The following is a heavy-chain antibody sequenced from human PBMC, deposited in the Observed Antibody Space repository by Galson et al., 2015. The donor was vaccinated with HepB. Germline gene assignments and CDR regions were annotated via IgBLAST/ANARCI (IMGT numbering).Heavy chain of an antibody. V-gene: IGHV3-49*02. CDR2: ISIKAYGETT. Sequence: RQAPGKGLEWVGFISIKAYGETTEYAASVKGRFTISRDDSKSIAYLQMSSLRTEDTALYYCTRVGNDYSNYGAFDYWGQGTLVTVSS. D-gene: IGHD4-11*01. CDR3: TRVGNDYSNYGAFDY. J-gene: IGHJ4*02.